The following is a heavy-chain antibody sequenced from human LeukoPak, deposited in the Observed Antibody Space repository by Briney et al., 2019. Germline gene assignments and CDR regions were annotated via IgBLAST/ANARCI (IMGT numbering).Heavy chain of an antibody. CDR2: IYSGGTT. J-gene: IGHJ1*01. CDR1: GFIVSSNY. D-gene: IGHD2-21*02. Sequence: KPGGSLRLSCAAPGFIVSSNYMSWVRQAPGKGLEWVSVIYSGGTTYYADSVKGRFTISRDNSKNTLYLQMNSLRVDDTAVYYCAREIGPWASCSGDCYPQWGQGTLVTVSS. V-gene: IGHV3-53*01. CDR3: AREIGPWASCSGDCYPQ.